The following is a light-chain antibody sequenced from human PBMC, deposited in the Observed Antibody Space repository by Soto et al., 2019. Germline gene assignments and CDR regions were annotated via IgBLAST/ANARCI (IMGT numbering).Light chain of an antibody. CDR3: QSYDSSLSVV. Sequence: QSVLTQPPSVSGAPGQRDTISCTGSSSNIGAGYDVHWYQQLSGTASKLLIYGNSNRPSGVPDRFSGSKSGTSASLAITGLQAEDEADYYCQSYDSSLSVVFGGGTKLTVL. J-gene: IGLJ2*01. V-gene: IGLV1-40*01. CDR1: SSNIGAGYD. CDR2: GNS.